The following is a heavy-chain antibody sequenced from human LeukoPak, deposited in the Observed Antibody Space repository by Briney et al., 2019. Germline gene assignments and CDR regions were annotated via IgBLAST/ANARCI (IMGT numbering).Heavy chain of an antibody. Sequence: GGSLRLSCAASGFTFSDYYMSWIRQAPGNGLETVSYISSSSTYTTYADSVKGRFTISRDNAKNSLYLQMNSLRGEDTAVYYCARLGSIAAAGTPDYWGQGTLVTVSS. J-gene: IGHJ4*02. V-gene: IGHV3-11*06. CDR1: GFTFSDYY. D-gene: IGHD6-13*01. CDR3: ARLGSIAAAGTPDY. CDR2: ISSSSTYT.